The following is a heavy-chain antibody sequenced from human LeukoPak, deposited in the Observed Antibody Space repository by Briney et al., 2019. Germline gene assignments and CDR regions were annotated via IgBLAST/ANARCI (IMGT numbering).Heavy chain of an antibody. D-gene: IGHD3-22*01. Sequence: SQTLSLTCTVSGGSISSGSYYWSWIRQPAGKGLEWIGRIYTSGSTNYNPSLKSRVTISVDTSKNQFSLKLSSVTAADTAVYYCARRFSGYLVDAVDVWGQGTMVTVSS. J-gene: IGHJ3*01. CDR3: ARRFSGYLVDAVDV. V-gene: IGHV4-61*02. CDR2: IYTSGST. CDR1: GGSISSGSYY.